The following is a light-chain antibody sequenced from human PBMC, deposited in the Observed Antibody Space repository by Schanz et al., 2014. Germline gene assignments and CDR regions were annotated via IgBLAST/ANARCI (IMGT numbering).Light chain of an antibody. V-gene: IGKV1-5*01. CDR2: DGS. J-gene: IGKJ1*01. CDR1: QSIGTW. Sequence: IQLTQSPSSLSASVGDRVTITCRASQSIGTWLAWYQQKPGKVPKLLIYDGSTLESGVSSRFSGSGSGTEFTLTISSLQPDDFATYYCQQYNSMRTFGQGTKVEIK. CDR3: QQYNSMRT.